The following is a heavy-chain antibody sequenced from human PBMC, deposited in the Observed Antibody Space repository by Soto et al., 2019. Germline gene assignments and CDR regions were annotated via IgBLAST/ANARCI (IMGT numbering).Heavy chain of an antibody. CDR1: GFTFTDYS. Sequence: EVQLVESGGGLVQPGGSLRLSCAASGFTFTDYSMNWVRQAPGKGLEWVSYISRSGTAIYYADSMKGRFTLSRDNAKNSLYLQMNSLRAEDTAVYYCAGERWYAFEIWGQGTMVTVSS. CDR3: AGERWYAFEI. J-gene: IGHJ3*02. CDR2: ISRSGTAI. D-gene: IGHD6-13*01. V-gene: IGHV3-48*01.